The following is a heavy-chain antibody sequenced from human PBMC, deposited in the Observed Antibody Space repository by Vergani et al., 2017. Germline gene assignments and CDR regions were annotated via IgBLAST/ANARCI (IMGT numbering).Heavy chain of an antibody. D-gene: IGHD4-17*01. CDR1: GFTFSSYA. V-gene: IGHV3-30-3*01. Sequence: QVQLVESGGDVVQPGRSLRLSCAAAGFTFSSYAMHWVRQAPGKGLEWVAVISYDGSNKYYADYVKGRFTISRDNSKNTLYLKMNSLRAEDTAVYYCARAAPTVTNDAFDIWGQGTMVTVSS. CDR2: ISYDGSNK. CDR3: ARAAPTVTNDAFDI. J-gene: IGHJ3*02.